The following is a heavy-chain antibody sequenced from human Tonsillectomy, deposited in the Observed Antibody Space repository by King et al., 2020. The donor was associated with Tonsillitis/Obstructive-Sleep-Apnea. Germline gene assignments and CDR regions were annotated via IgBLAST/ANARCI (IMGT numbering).Heavy chain of an antibody. Sequence: QLVQSGAEVKKPGASVKVSCKASGYTFTSYDINWVRQATGQGLAWMGWMNPNSGNTGYAQKFQGRVTMTRNTSISTAYMELSSLRSEDTAVYYCTTSKFGYSSSWYWAHWGQGTLVTVSS. J-gene: IGHJ4*02. D-gene: IGHD6-13*01. V-gene: IGHV1-8*01. CDR3: TTSKFGYSSSWYWAH. CDR2: MNPNSGNT. CDR1: GYTFTSYD.